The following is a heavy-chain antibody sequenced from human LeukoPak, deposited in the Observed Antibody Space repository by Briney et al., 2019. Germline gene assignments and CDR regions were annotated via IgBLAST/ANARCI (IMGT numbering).Heavy chain of an antibody. D-gene: IGHD1-26*01. Sequence: PSETLSLTCTVSSDFTSTYYWNWIRQPAGKGLEWIGRIQTIGSSNYNPSLRSRVSMSVDTSKNQFSLNVSSVTAADTAVYFCARGRSHFDFWGQGTLVTVSA. J-gene: IGHJ4*02. CDR1: SDFTSTYY. V-gene: IGHV4-4*07. CDR2: IQTIGSS. CDR3: ARGRSHFDF.